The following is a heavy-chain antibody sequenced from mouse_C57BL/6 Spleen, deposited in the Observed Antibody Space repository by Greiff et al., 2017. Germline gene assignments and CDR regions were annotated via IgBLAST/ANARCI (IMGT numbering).Heavy chain of an antibody. CDR1: GFTFSSYA. CDR2: ISDGGSYT. D-gene: IGHD2-4*01. Sequence: DVHLVESGGGLVKPGGSLKLSCAASGFTFSSYAMSWVRQTPEKRLEWVATISDGGSYTYYPDNVKGRFTISRDNAKNNLYLQMSHLKSEDTAMYYCARDDYDGGFAYWAKGLWSLSLQ. J-gene: IGHJ3*01. CDR3: ARDDYDGGFAY. V-gene: IGHV5-4*01.